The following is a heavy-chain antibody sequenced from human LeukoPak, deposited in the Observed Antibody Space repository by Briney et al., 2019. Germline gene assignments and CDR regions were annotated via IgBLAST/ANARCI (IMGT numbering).Heavy chain of an antibody. CDR2: ASFDGNHN. CDR3: PRSTASYDIWSGSSY. CDR1: GFTFSSYA. D-gene: IGHD3-3*01. J-gene: IGHJ4*02. V-gene: IGHV3-30*04. Sequence: GGSLRLSCAASGFTFSSYAMHWVRQAPGKGLEWVAVASFDGNHNYFADSVKGRFTISRDISKSTVYLQMNSLTAEDTAVYYCPRSTASYDIWSGSSYWGQGTLVTVSS.